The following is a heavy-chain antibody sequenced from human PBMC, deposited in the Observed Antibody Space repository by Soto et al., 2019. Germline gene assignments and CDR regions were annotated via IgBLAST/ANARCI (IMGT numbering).Heavy chain of an antibody. J-gene: IGHJ4*02. Sequence: SETLSLTCTVSGGSISSGDYYGSWIRQPPGKGLEWIGYIYYSGSTYYNPSLKSRVTISVDTSKNQFSLKLSSVTAADTAVYYYEGSGYYPPFDYWGQGTLVTVSS. V-gene: IGHV4-30-4*01. CDR1: GGSISSGDYY. D-gene: IGHD3-22*01. CDR2: IYYSGST. CDR3: EGSGYYPPFDY.